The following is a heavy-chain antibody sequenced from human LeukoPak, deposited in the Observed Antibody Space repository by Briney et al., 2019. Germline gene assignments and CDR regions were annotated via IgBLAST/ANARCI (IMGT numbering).Heavy chain of an antibody. J-gene: IGHJ4*02. CDR3: ARHTPGGDPLRFLTP. Sequence: SETLSLTCTVSGGSISSYYWSWIRQPPGKGLEWIGYIYYGGSTNYNPSLKSRVTISVDTSKNQFSLKLSSVTAADTAVYYCARHTPGGDPLRFLTPWGQGTLVTVSS. CDR1: GGSISSYY. V-gene: IGHV4-59*08. D-gene: IGHD3-3*01. CDR2: IYYGGST.